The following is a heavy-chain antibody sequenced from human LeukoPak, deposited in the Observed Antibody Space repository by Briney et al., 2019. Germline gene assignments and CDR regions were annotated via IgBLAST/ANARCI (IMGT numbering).Heavy chain of an antibody. CDR2: INPSGDPT. CDR1: GYTFTSYY. V-gene: IGHV1-46*01. CDR3: AREGELPFDY. J-gene: IGHJ4*02. Sequence: ASVKVSCKASGYTFTSYYMHWVRQAPGQGLEWVGIINPSGDPTTYAQKFQGRVTMTRDTSTSTAYMELRSLRSDDTAVYYCAREGELPFDYWGQGTLVTVSS. D-gene: IGHD1-26*01.